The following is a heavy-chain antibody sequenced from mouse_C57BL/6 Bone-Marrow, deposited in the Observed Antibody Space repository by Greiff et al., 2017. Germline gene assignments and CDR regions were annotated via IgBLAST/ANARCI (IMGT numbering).Heavy chain of an antibody. J-gene: IGHJ2*01. V-gene: IGHV5-17*01. CDR1: GFTFSDYG. CDR3: PRLYYYGRRSFDY. D-gene: IGHD1-1*01. CDR2: ISSGSSTI. Sequence: EVKLVESGGGLVKPGGSLKLSCAASGFTFSDYGMHWVRQAPEKGLEWVAYISSGSSTIYYADTVKGRFTISRDNAKNTLFLQMTNLMSEDTAMYYCPRLYYYGRRSFDYCGQGTTLTVSS.